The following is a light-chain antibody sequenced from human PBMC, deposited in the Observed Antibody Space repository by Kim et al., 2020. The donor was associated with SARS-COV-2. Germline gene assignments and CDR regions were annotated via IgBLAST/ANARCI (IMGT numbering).Light chain of an antibody. V-gene: IGKV3-20*01. J-gene: IGKJ2*01. CDR3: QQYSTSPYT. CDR1: QSVSINF. CDR2: GAS. Sequence: EIVVTQSPGTLSLSPGERATLSCRTSQSVSINFLAWYQQKPGQAPRLLIYGASNRATGVPDRFSDSGSGTDFTLTISRLEPEDFAVYYCQQYSTSPYTFGQGTKLEI.